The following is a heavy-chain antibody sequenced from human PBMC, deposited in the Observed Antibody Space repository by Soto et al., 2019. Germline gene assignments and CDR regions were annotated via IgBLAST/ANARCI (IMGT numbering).Heavy chain of an antibody. J-gene: IGHJ3*02. D-gene: IGHD7-27*01. V-gene: IGHV3-21*01. Sequence: GGSLRLSCAASGFTFSSYSMNWVRQAPGKGLEWVSSISSSSYIYYADSVKGRFTISRDNAKNSLYLQMNSLRAEDTAVYYCARDRSAWGSRSTDAFDIWGQGTMVTVSS. CDR3: ARDRSAWGSRSTDAFDI. CDR1: GFTFSSYS. CDR2: ISSSSYI.